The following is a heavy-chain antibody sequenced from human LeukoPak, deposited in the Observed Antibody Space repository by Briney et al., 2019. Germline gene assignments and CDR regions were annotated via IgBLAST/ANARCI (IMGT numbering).Heavy chain of an antibody. CDR3: ARVRGYYSSGSVYFDY. CDR1: GFTFTSYT. CDR2: ISSGSSAI. Sequence: GGSLRLSCAASGFTFTSYTMTWVRQAPGKGLEWVSDISSGSSAIYYADSVKGRFTFSRDNAKSSLYLQVIGLRDEDTAVYYCARVRGYYSSGSVYFDYWGQGTLVTVSS. J-gene: IGHJ4*02. D-gene: IGHD6-19*01. V-gene: IGHV3-48*02.